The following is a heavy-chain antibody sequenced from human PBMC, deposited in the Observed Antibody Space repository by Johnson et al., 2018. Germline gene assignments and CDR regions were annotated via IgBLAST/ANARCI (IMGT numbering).Heavy chain of an antibody. D-gene: IGHD3-22*01. CDR3: AKDSALTIGYYYKWYAFDI. Sequence: VQLVQSGGGLVQPGGSLRLSCAASGFTFNNYAMNWARQAPGKGLEWVSGISDSGDVTHYADSVKGRFTISRDNSKNTLVLQLNSLTAEDTAIYYFAKDSALTIGYYYKWYAFDIWGQGTMVTVSS. V-gene: IGHV3-23*04. CDR2: ISDSGDVT. J-gene: IGHJ3*02. CDR1: GFTFNNYA.